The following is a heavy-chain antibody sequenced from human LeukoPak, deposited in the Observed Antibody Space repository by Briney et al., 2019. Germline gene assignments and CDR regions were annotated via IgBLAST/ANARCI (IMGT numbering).Heavy chain of an antibody. J-gene: IGHJ6*03. Sequence: SETLSLTCAVYGGSFSGYYWGWIRQPPGKGLEWIGEINHSGSTNYNPSLKSRVTISVDTSKNQFSLKLSSVTAADTAVYYCARGRNYDFWSGLTGYYMDVWGKGTTVTVSS. CDR1: GGSFSGYY. CDR2: INHSGST. V-gene: IGHV4-34*01. D-gene: IGHD3-3*01. CDR3: ARGRNYDFWSGLTGYYMDV.